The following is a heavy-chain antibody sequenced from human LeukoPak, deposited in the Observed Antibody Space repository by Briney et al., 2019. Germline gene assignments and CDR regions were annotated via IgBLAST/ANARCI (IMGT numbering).Heavy chain of an antibody. V-gene: IGHV1-2*02. CDR1: GYTFTGYY. Sequence: GASVKVSCKASGYTFTGYYMHWVRQAPGQGLEWMGWINPNSGGTNYAQKFQGRVTMTRDTSISTAYMELSRLRSDDTAVYYCAREDYYDSNGLINWFDPWGQGTLVTVSS. CDR3: AREDYYDSNGLINWFDP. CDR2: INPNSGGT. J-gene: IGHJ5*02. D-gene: IGHD3-22*01.